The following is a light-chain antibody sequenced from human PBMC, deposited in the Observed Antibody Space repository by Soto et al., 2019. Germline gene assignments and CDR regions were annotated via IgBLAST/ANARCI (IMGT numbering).Light chain of an antibody. CDR1: QSISSY. CDR2: AAS. CDR3: QKSYSTQYT. V-gene: IGKV1-39*01. Sequence: DIQMTQSPSSLSASVGDRVTITCRASQSISSYLNWYQQKPGKAPKLMIYAASSLQSGVPSRFCCSGSGTHFTFKISCLQPEDFATYSCQKSYSTQYTIGQVTKLESK. J-gene: IGKJ2*01.